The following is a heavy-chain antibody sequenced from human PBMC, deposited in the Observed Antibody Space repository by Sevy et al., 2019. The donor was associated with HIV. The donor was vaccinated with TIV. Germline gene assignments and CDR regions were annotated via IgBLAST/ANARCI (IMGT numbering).Heavy chain of an antibody. V-gene: IGHV3-33*01. D-gene: IGHD3-22*01. CDR1: GFTFSSYG. J-gene: IGHJ1*01. CDR2: IWYDGSNK. CDR3: ARDTYYYDSSGPEYSLQH. Sequence: GGSLRLSCAASGFTFSSYGMHWVRQAPGKGLEWVAVIWYDGSNKYYADSVKGRFTISRDNSKNTLYLQMNSLRAEDTAVYYCARDTYYYDSSGPEYSLQHWGQGTLVTVSS.